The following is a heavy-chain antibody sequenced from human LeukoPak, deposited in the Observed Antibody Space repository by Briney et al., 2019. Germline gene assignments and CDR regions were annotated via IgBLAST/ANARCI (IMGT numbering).Heavy chain of an antibody. V-gene: IGHV3-48*01. CDR2: ISSSSSTI. CDR1: GFTFSSYS. D-gene: IGHD3-22*01. CDR3: ARDCGDTMIPRDYYYMDV. J-gene: IGHJ6*03. Sequence: SGGSLRLSCAASGFTFSSYSMNWVRQAPGKGLEWVSYISSSSSTIYYADSVKGRFTISRDNAKNSLYLQMNSLRAEDTAVYYCARDCGDTMIPRDYYYMDVWGKGTTVTVSS.